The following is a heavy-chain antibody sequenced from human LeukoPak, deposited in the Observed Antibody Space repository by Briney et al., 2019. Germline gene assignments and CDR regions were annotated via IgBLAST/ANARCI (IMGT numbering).Heavy chain of an antibody. D-gene: IGHD4-23*01. CDR1: GFTLSSFE. V-gene: IGHV3-48*03. Sequence: HPGGSLRLSCAASGFTLSSFEMNWVRQDPGDGLEWVSYMSSSGGTIYYIDSVKGRFTISRDNAKNSLYLQMNSLRVEDTALYYCAREGYRGNSDAFDLWGQGTMVTVSS. J-gene: IGHJ3*01. CDR3: AREGYRGNSDAFDL. CDR2: MSSSGGTI.